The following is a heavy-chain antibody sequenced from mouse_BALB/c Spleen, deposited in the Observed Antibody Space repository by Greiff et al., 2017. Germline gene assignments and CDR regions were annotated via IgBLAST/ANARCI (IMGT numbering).Heavy chain of an antibody. CDR3: AREGKAPLDY. J-gene: IGHJ2*01. D-gene: IGHD2-1*01. CDR1: GFTFSDYY. CDR2: ISDGGSYT. V-gene: IGHV5-4*02. Sequence: EVQVVESGGGLVKPGGSLKLSCAASGFTFSDYYMYWVRQTPEKRLEWVATISDGGSYTYYPDSVKGRFTISRDNAKNNLYLQMSSLKSEDTAMYYCAREGKAPLDYWGQGTTLTVSS.